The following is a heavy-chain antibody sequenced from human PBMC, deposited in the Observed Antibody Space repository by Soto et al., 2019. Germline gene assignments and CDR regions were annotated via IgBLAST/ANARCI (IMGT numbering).Heavy chain of an antibody. V-gene: IGHV4-31*03. CDR2: IYYSGST. Sequence: QVQLQESGPGLVKPSQTLSLTCTVSGGSISSGGYYWSWIRQHPGKGLEWIGYIYYSGSTYYNPSLKSRVTISVDTSKNQFSLKLSSVTAADTAVYYCARERSYYYGSGSYSGYYYYYMDVWGKGTTVTVSS. D-gene: IGHD3-10*01. CDR1: GGSISSGGYY. J-gene: IGHJ6*03. CDR3: ARERSYYYGSGSYSGYYYYYMDV.